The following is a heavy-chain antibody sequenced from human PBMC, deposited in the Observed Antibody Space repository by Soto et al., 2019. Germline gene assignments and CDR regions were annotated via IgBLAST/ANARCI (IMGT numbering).Heavy chain of an antibody. CDR3: ANFVDAAMLGYYHYGLDV. CDR2: ISYDGSKK. Sequence: QVQVVESGGGVVQPGRSLRLSCAASGFTLRSYAMHWVRQAPGKGLEWVAVISYDGSKKYYADSAKGRFTISRDNSKNTLNLQMNSLRADDTAVYYCANFVDAAMLGYYHYGLDVWGQGTTVTVSS. CDR1: GFTLRSYA. J-gene: IGHJ6*02. V-gene: IGHV3-30*18. D-gene: IGHD5-18*01.